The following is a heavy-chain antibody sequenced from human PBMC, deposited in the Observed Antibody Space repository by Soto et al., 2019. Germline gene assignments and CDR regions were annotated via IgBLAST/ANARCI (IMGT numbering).Heavy chain of an antibody. CDR2: ISYDGSNK. J-gene: IGHJ4*02. Sequence: QVQLVESGGGVVQPWRSLRLSCAASGFTFSSYGMHWVRQAPGKGLEWVAVISYDGSNKYYADSVKGRFTISRDNSKNTLYLQMNSLRAEDTAVYYCAKYHPEGATMGYWGQGTLVTVSS. D-gene: IGHD5-12*01. V-gene: IGHV3-30*18. CDR3: AKYHPEGATMGY. CDR1: GFTFSSYG.